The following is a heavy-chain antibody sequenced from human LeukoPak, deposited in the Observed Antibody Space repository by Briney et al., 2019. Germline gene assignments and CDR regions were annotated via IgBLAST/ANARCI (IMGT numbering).Heavy chain of an antibody. D-gene: IGHD1-26*01. Sequence: SETLSLTCTVSGGSITGFYTSWIRQPPGKGLEWIGFVYYTGTTTYNPSLKSRVTISVDTSKKQFSLKLSSVTAAHTAVYYCATRRVGATYFDYWGQGTLVTVSS. CDR1: GGSITGFY. CDR3: ATRRVGATYFDY. CDR2: VYYTGTT. J-gene: IGHJ4*02. V-gene: IGHV4-59*01.